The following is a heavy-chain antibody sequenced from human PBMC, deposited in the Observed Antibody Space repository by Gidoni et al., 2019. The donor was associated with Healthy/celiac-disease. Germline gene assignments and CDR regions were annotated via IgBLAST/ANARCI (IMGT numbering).Heavy chain of an antibody. D-gene: IGHD3-22*01. CDR1: GFTFSDYS. CDR2: ISATGNTI. CDR3: ARELLGYYYYGMDV. J-gene: IGHJ6*02. Sequence: QVKLVESGGGLVKPGGSLRLSCATSGFTFSDYSMNWVRQAPGKGLEWVSHISATGNTIYYADSVKGRFTISRDNAKNSVYLQMNSLRVEDTALYYCARELLGYYYYGMDVWGQGTTVTVSS. V-gene: IGHV3-11*01.